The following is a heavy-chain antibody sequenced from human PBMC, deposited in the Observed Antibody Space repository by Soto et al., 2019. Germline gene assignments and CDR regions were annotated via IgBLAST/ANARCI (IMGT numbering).Heavy chain of an antibody. J-gene: IGHJ6*02. CDR2: IRSRANNYAT. CDR1: GFIFSGST. Sequence: EVQLVESGGGLVQPGGSLKLSCTASGFIFSGSTIHWVRQASGKGLAWVGRIRSRANNYATSSAASVKGRFFFSRDDSKNTAYLQMNTLKTEDTAVYYCSRGQGAAIGDYYYHGMDVWGQGTTVTVSS. CDR3: SRGQGAAIGDYYYHGMDV. V-gene: IGHV3-73*02. D-gene: IGHD2-2*02.